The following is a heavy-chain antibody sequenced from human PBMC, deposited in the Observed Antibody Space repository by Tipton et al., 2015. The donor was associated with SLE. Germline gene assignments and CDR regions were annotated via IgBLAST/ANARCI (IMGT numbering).Heavy chain of an antibody. V-gene: IGHV4-39*07. J-gene: IGHJ4*01. CDR3: ARAFTYEYWSADSGTPSLAYFDY. Sequence: TLSLTCSVSGGSIRDYPYRWAWIRQSPGKGLEWIGSISYSGRTYYNPSLKSRVTISHDTSKDQFSLKVTSVTAADTAVYFCARAFTYEYWSADSGTPSLAYFDYCGHGTLVTVSS. D-gene: IGHD3-3*01. CDR2: ISYSGRT. CDR1: GGSIRDYPYR.